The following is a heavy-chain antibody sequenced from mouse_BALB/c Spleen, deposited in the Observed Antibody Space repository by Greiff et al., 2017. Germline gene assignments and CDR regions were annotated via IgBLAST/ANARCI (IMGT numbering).Heavy chain of an antibody. CDR1: GFSLTSYG. CDR2: IWAGGST. D-gene: IGHD2-3*01. J-gene: IGHJ2*01. CDR3: ARDRGDGYYYFDY. V-gene: IGHV2-9*02. Sequence: VQVVESGPGLVAPSQSLSITCTVSGFSLTSYGVHWVRQPPGKGLEWLGVIWAGGSTNYNSALMSRLSISKDNSKSQVFLKMNSLQTDDTAMYYCARDRGDGYYYFDYWGQGTTLTVSS.